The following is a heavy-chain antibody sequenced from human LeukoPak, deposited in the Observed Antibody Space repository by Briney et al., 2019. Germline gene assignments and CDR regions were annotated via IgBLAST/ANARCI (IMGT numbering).Heavy chain of an antibody. V-gene: IGHV4-30-4*08. CDR1: GGSISSGDYY. CDR3: DRRSNYVDY. J-gene: IGHJ4*02. D-gene: IGHD4-11*01. CDR2: IYYSGST. Sequence: SETLSLTCTVSGGSISSGDYYWSWIRQPPGKRLEWIGYIYYSGSTYYNPSLNSRVTISVDTSKNQFSLKLSSVTAADTAVYYCDRRSNYVDYWGQGTLVTVSS.